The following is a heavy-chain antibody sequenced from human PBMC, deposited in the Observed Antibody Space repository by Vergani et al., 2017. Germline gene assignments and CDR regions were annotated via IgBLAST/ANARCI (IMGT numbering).Heavy chain of an antibody. V-gene: IGHV4-34*01. J-gene: IGHJ6*02. CDR3: ARGNEGGPGGYSYGYFVNMDV. CDR1: GGSFSGYY. D-gene: IGHD5-18*01. Sequence: QVQLQQWGAGLLKPSETLSLTCAVYGGSFSGYYWSWIRQPPGKGLEWIGEINHSGSTNYNPSLKSRVTISVDTSKHQFSLKLSSVTAADTAVYYCARGNEGGPGGYSYGYFVNMDVWGQGTTVTVSS. CDR2: INHSGST.